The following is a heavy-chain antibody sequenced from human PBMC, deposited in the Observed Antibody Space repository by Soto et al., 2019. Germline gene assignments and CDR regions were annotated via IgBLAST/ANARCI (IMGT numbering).Heavy chain of an antibody. J-gene: IGHJ6*02. CDR2: IYYSGST. D-gene: IGHD3-10*02. Sequence: QVQLQESGPGLVKPSQTLSLTCTVSGGSISSGDYYWSWIRQPPGKGLEWIGYIYYSGSTYYNPSIKGRVTISIDTSKNQFSLKLSSVTAADTAVYYCAREAPLIVRGVDYYYYGMDVWGQGTTVTVSS. CDR1: GGSISSGDYY. CDR3: AREAPLIVRGVDYYYYGMDV. V-gene: IGHV4-30-4*01.